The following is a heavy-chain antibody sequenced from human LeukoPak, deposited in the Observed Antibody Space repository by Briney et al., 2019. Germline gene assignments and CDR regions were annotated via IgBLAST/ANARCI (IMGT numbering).Heavy chain of an antibody. CDR3: ARDDGGTTYYDYVWGSYRNTLIDY. V-gene: IGHV3-30-3*01. J-gene: IGHJ4*02. Sequence: PGRSLRLSCAASGFTFSSYAMHWVRQAPGKGLEWVAVISYDGSNKYYADSVKGRFTISRDNSKNTLYLQMNSLRAEDTAVYYCARDDGGTTYYDYVWGSYRNTLIDYWGQGTLVTVSS. D-gene: IGHD3-16*02. CDR1: GFTFSSYA. CDR2: ISYDGSNK.